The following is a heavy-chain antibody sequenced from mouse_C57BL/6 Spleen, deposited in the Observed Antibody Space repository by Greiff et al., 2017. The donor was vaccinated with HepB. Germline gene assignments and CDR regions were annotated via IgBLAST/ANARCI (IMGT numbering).Heavy chain of an antibody. Sequence: VKLQESGPGLVQPSQSLSITCTVSGFSLTSYGVHWVRQSPGKGLEWLGVIWRGGSTDYNAAFMSRLSITKDNSKSQVFFKMNSLQADDTAIYYCAKNSIYYYGSSQYYAMDYWGQGTSVTVSS. CDR3: AKNSIYYYGSSQYYAMDY. D-gene: IGHD1-1*01. CDR2: IWRGGST. J-gene: IGHJ4*01. CDR1: GFSLTSYG. V-gene: IGHV2-5*01.